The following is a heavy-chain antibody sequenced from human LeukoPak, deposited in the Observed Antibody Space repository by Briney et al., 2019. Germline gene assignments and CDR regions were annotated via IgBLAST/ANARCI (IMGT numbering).Heavy chain of an antibody. V-gene: IGHV4-59*01. J-gene: IGHJ6*03. CDR2: VYDNGDT. D-gene: IGHD3-22*01. CDR1: GASISGYP. CDR3: ARLSDYDVDTSHYMDV. Sequence: SETLSLTCTVSGASISGYPWTWIRQPPGKGLEWIGYVYDNGDTNYHPSFTGRVSISVDVSKNQFSLKLTSVLAADTADYFCARLSDYDVDTSHYMDVWGKGTTVTVSS.